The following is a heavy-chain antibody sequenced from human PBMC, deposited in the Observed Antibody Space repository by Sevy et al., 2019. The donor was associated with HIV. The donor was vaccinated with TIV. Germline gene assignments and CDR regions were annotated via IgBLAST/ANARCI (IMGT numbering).Heavy chain of an antibody. Sequence: ASVKVSCKASGGTFSSYAISWVRQAPGQGLEWMGGIIPIFGTANYAQKFQGRVTITADKSTSTAYMELSSLRSEETAVYYCATDAVRGDKYNWFDPWGQGTLVTVSS. D-gene: IGHD3-9*01. CDR2: IIPIFGTA. CDR1: GGTFSSYA. CDR3: ATDAVRGDKYNWFDP. J-gene: IGHJ5*02. V-gene: IGHV1-69*06.